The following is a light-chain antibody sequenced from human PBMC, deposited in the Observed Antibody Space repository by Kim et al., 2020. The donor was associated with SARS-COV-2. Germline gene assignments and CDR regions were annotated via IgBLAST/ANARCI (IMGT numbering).Light chain of an antibody. Sequence: GKTVNISCTRSSGSNASNYVQWYQQRPGSAPTTVVYEDNQRPSGVPDRFSGSIDSAANSASLTSSGLETEDEADYYWQSYDSSNQVFGGGTQLTVL. CDR2: EDN. V-gene: IGLV6-57*03. J-gene: IGLJ2*01. CDR3: QSYDSSNQV. CDR1: SGSNASNY.